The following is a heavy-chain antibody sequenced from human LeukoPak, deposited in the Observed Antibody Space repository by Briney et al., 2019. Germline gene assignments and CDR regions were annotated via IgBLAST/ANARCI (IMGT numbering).Heavy chain of an antibody. D-gene: IGHD5-12*01. CDR3: ARGVATNRYYFDY. Sequence: ASVKVSCKASAYTFTIYTIHWVRQAPGQRLEWMGWINAGNGNTKYSQKFQGRVTITRDTSASTAYMELSSLRSEDTAVYSCARGVATNRYYFDYWGQGTLVTVSS. J-gene: IGHJ4*02. V-gene: IGHV1-3*01. CDR2: INAGNGNT. CDR1: AYTFTIYT.